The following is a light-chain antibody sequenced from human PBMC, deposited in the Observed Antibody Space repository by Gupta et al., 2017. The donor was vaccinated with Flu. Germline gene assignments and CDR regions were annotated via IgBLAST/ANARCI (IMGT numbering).Light chain of an antibody. CDR2: GAS. V-gene: IGKV3-20*01. Sequence: EIVLTQSPGTLSLSPGEGATLYCRASQSVSSRSIAWYQQKPGQAPRLLINGASNRATGIPDRFSGRGSVTYFPLTINRLEPEDFAVFYCQQYGSAPFTFGGGTKVEIK. J-gene: IGKJ4*01. CDR1: QSVSSRS. CDR3: QQYGSAPFT.